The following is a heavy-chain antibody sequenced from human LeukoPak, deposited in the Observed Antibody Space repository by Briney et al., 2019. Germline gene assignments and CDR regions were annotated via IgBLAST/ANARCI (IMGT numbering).Heavy chain of an antibody. CDR2: IYYSGST. CDR1: GGSISSSSYY. V-gene: IGHV4-39*01. Sequence: SETLSLTCTVSGGSISSSSYYWGWIRQPPGTGLEWIGSIYYSGSTYYNPSLKSRVTISVDTSKNQFSLKLSSVTAADTAVYYCARITIFGVANYFDYWGQGTLVTVSS. D-gene: IGHD3-3*01. J-gene: IGHJ4*02. CDR3: ARITIFGVANYFDY.